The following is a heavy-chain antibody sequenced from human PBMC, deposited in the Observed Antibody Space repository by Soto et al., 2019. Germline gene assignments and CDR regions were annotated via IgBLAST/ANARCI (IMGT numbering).Heavy chain of an antibody. CDR3: ARDTNSLDP. J-gene: IGHJ5*02. Sequence: SETLSLTCTVSGGSINSSDYLWGWIRQPPGKGLEWIGSIFHTGDTYYNPSLKSRITMSVDTSRNQFSLKLTSLTAAGTAVYYCARDTNSLDPWGQGTLVTVSS. CDR1: GGSINSSDYL. V-gene: IGHV4-39*02. CDR2: IFHTGDT. D-gene: IGHD3-16*01.